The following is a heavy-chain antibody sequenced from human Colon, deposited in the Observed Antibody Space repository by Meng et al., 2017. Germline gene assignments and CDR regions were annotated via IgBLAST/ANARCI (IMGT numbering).Heavy chain of an antibody. CDR3: AKEGSVDYFDY. Sequence: GESLKISCAASGFTFSADAMQWVRQAPGKGLEWVAIISSDGSRKFYADSVTGRFTISRDNSKNTLYLQMNSLRAEDTAVYYCAKEGSVDYFDYWGQGTLVTVSS. CDR1: GFTFSADA. V-gene: IGHV3-30*04. J-gene: IGHJ4*02. D-gene: IGHD3-10*01. CDR2: ISSDGSRK.